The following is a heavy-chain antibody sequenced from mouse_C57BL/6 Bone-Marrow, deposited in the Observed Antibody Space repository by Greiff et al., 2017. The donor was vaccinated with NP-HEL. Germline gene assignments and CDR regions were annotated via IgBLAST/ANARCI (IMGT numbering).Heavy chain of an antibody. J-gene: IGHJ1*03. CDR2: IYPGSGST. Sequence: QVQLKQPGAELVKPGASVKMSCKASGYTFTSYWITWVKQRPGQGLEWIGDIYPGSGSTNYNEKFKSKATLTVDTSSSTAYMQLSSLTSEDSAVYYCASMVTTAWYFEVWGTGTTVTVSS. V-gene: IGHV1-55*01. CDR3: ASMVTTAWYFEV. D-gene: IGHD2-2*01. CDR1: GYTFTSYW.